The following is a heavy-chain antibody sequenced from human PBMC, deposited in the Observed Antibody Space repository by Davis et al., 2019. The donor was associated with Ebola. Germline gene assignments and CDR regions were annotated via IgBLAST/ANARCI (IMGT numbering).Heavy chain of an antibody. D-gene: IGHD3-3*01. V-gene: IGHV3-7*03. Sequence: PGGSLRLSCAASGFTFSSYWMSWVRQAPGKGLEWVANIKQDGSEKYYVDSVKGRFTISRDNAKNSLYLQMNSLRAEDTAVYYCARLGVVRVENWFDPWGQGTLVTVSS. CDR2: IKQDGSEK. CDR3: ARLGVVRVENWFDP. J-gene: IGHJ5*02. CDR1: GFTFSSYW.